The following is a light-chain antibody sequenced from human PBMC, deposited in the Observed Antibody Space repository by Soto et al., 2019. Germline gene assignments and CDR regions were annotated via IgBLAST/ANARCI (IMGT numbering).Light chain of an antibody. CDR3: HSYDSSRSPLYV. CDR1: SSNIGAGYD. CDR2: ANN. V-gene: IGLV1-40*01. J-gene: IGLJ1*01. Sequence: QSVLTQPPSVSGAPGQRVSISCTGSSSNIGAGYDVHWYQHLPGTAPKLLIYANNNRPSGVPDRFPGSKSGTSASLAITGLQAEDEADYYCHSYDSSRSPLYVFGTGTKVTVL.